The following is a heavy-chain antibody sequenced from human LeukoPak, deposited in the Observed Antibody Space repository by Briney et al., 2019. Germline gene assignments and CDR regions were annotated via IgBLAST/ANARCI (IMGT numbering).Heavy chain of an antibody. CDR2: INHSGST. V-gene: IGHV4-34*01. CDR3: ARGGHFTFGGVIVNMARRYYYYGMDV. CDR1: GGSFSGYY. J-gene: IGHJ6*04. D-gene: IGHD3-16*02. Sequence: PSETLSLTCAVYGGSFSGYYWSWIRQPPGKGLEWIGEINHSGSTNYNPSLKSRVTISVDTSKNQFSLKLSSVTAADTAVYYCARGGHFTFGGVIVNMARRYYYYGMDVWGKGTTVTVSS.